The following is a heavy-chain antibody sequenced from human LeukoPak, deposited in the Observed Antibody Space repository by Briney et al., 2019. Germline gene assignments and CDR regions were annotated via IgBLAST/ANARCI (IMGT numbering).Heavy chain of an antibody. Sequence: PGGSLRLSCAASGLTFSSYAMSWVRRAPGKGLEWVSAISGSGGSTYYADSVKGRFTISRDNAKNSLYLQMNSLRAEDTAVYYCARDLSHIVVVTAIFDYWGQGTLVTVSS. V-gene: IGHV3-23*01. D-gene: IGHD2-21*02. CDR2: ISGSGGST. CDR1: GLTFSSYA. CDR3: ARDLSHIVVVTAIFDY. J-gene: IGHJ4*02.